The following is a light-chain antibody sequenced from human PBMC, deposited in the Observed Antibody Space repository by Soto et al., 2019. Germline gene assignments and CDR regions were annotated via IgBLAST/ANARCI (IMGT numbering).Light chain of an antibody. Sequence: AIQLTQSPSSQTASVGDRVTITCRASQGISSALAWYQQKPGKAPKLLIYDASTLESGVPSRFSGSRSGTEFTLTISSLQPDDFATYYCQQYNSYSWTFGQGTKVDIK. V-gene: IGKV1-13*02. CDR1: QGISSA. CDR3: QQYNSYSWT. J-gene: IGKJ1*01. CDR2: DAS.